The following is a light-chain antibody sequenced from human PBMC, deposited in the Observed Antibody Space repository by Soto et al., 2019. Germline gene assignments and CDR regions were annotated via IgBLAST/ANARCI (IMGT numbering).Light chain of an antibody. CDR2: GAS. J-gene: IGKJ5*01. Sequence: EIVLTQPPGTLSLSPGEGATLSCRAGQSVSSSQLAWYQQKPGQAPRLLVYGASSRATGIPERFSGSVSETDFTLSISRLEPEDFAVYYCQHYGNSLLTFGQGTRLE. CDR3: QHYGNSLLT. CDR1: QSVSSSQ. V-gene: IGKV3-20*01.